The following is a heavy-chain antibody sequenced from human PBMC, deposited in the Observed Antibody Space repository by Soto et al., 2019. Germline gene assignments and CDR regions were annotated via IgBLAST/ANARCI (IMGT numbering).Heavy chain of an antibody. V-gene: IGHV3-7*03. Sequence: EVQLVESGGGLVQPGGSLRLSCAASGFTFSSYWMSWVRQAPGKGLEWVANIKQDGSEKYYVDSVKGRFTISRDNPKNTLYLKMNSLIAEDTAVYYCAGDGRIKILRGGEYYYGMDVWGQGTTVTVSS. CDR2: IKQDGSEK. D-gene: IGHD3-16*01. J-gene: IGHJ6*02. CDR1: GFTFSSYW. CDR3: AGDGRIKILRGGEYYYGMDV.